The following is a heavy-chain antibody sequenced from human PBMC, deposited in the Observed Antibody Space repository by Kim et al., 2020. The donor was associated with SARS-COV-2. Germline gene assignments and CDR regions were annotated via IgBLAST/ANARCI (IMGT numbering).Heavy chain of an antibody. CDR3: ARDRATFDLYDILTGYYTLGYYYYGMDV. CDR2: INPSGGST. V-gene: IGHV1-46*01. J-gene: IGHJ6*02. D-gene: IGHD3-9*01. Sequence: ASVKVSCKASGYTFTSYYMHWVRQAPGQGLEWMGIINPSGGSTSYAQKFQGRVTMTRDTSTSTVYMELSSLRSEDTAVYYCARDRATFDLYDILTGYYTLGYYYYGMDVWGQGTTVTVSS. CDR1: GYTFTSYY.